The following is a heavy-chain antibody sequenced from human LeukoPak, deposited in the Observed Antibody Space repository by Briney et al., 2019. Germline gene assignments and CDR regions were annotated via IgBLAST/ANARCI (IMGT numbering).Heavy chain of an antibody. Sequence: GGSLRLSCAASGFTFSSYDMHWVRQATGKGLEWVSAIGTAGDTYYPGSVKGRFTISRENAKNSLYLQMNSLRAGDTAVCYCARWSNSGSFDYWGQGTLVTVSS. V-gene: IGHV3-13*01. J-gene: IGHJ4*02. D-gene: IGHD5-12*01. CDR2: IGTAGDT. CDR3: ARWSNSGSFDY. CDR1: GFTFSSYD.